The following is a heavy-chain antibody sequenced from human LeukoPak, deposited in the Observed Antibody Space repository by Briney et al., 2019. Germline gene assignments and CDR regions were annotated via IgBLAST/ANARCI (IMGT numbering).Heavy chain of an antibody. CDR1: GGSISSYY. D-gene: IGHD3-10*01. V-gene: IGHV4-59*01. J-gene: IGHJ3*02. CDR2: IYYSGST. Sequence: PSETLSLTCTVSGGSISSYYWSWIRQPPGKGLEWIGYIYYSGSTNYNPSLKSRVTISVDTSKNQFSLKLSSVTAADTAVYYCAGSSITMVRGVIIRGAFDIWGQGTMVTVSS. CDR3: AGSSITMVRGVIIRGAFDI.